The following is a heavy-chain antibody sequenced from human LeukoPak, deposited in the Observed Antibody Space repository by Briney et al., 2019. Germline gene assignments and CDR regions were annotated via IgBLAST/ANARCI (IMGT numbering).Heavy chain of an antibody. CDR2: ITGTADNT. D-gene: IGHD6-19*01. CDR1: GVTFSSYA. V-gene: IGHV3-23*01. CDR3: EKTRGWPYYFNY. Sequence: GGSLRRSCAASGVTFSSYAMIWFRQAPGKGLWWFSAITGTADNTYYADSVNARFSISRDNSKNTVYLQLNSLRAEDTAVYYCEKTRGWPYYFNYWGQGTLVTVSS. J-gene: IGHJ4*02.